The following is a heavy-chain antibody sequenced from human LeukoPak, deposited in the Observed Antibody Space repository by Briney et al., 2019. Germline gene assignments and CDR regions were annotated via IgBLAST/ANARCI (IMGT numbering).Heavy chain of an antibody. Sequence: PGESLKISCKGLGYSFSSYWNALVRQRPGKGLEWMGIIYPGGSETRYDPSFQGQVTISADSSTSTAYLQWSSLRASDTAMYYCARASRDGYNQNFDHWGQGTLVTVSS. J-gene: IGHJ4*02. V-gene: IGHV5-51*01. D-gene: IGHD5-24*01. CDR2: IYPGGSET. CDR1: GYSFSSYW. CDR3: ARASRDGYNQNFDH.